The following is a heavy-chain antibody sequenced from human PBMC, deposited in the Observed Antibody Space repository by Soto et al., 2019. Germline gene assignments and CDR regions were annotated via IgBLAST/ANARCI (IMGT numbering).Heavy chain of an antibody. D-gene: IGHD2-15*01. V-gene: IGHV1-58*02. CDR3: AADSRYCSGGNCEDY. J-gene: IGHJ4*02. CDR2: IVVGSGHT. CDR1: GFTFTSSA. Sequence: QMQLVQSGPEVKKPGTSVKVSCKASGFTFTSSAMQWVRQARGQRPEWIGWIVVGSGHTNYAQKFQERVTITRDMSTSTAYIELSSLRSEDTAVYYCAADSRYCSGGNCEDYWGQGTLVTVSS.